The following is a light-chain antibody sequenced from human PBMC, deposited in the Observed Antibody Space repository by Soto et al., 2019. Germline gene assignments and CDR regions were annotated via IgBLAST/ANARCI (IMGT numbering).Light chain of an antibody. CDR1: QSVSSSY. V-gene: IGKV3-20*01. CDR3: QQYGSSPYT. J-gene: IGKJ2*01. Sequence: IVLTQSPGTLSLSPGERAPLSCRASQSVSSSYLAWYQQKPGQAPRRLIYGASSRATGIPDRFSGSGSGTDFTLTISRLEPEDFEVYYCQQYGSSPYTFGQGTKLEIK. CDR2: GAS.